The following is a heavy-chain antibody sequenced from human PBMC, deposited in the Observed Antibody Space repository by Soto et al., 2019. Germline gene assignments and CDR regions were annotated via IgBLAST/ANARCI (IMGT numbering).Heavy chain of an antibody. CDR2: IIPIFGTA. J-gene: IGHJ3*02. CDR3: ARGGGDTMIVVVHNAFDI. D-gene: IGHD3-22*01. Sequence: ASVKVSCKASGGTFSSYAISWVRQAPGQGLEWMGGIIPIFGTANYAQKFQGRVTITADESTSTAYMELSSLRSEDTAVYYCARGGGDTMIVVVHNAFDIWGQGTMVTVSS. V-gene: IGHV1-69*13. CDR1: GGTFSSYA.